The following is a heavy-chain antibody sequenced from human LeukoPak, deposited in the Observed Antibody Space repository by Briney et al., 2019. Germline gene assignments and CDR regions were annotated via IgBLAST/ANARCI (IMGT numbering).Heavy chain of an antibody. D-gene: IGHD2-8*01. V-gene: IGHV3-43D*03. J-gene: IGHJ4*02. CDR2: ISWDGGST. CDR3: AKAEPDCTNGVCPHYFDY. CDR1: GFTFDDYA. Sequence: GGSLRLSCAASGFTFDDYAMHWVRQAPGKGLEWVSLISWDGGSTYYADSVKGRFTISRDNSKNSLYLQMNSLRAEDTALYYCAKAEPDCTNGVCPHYFDYWGQGTLVTVSS.